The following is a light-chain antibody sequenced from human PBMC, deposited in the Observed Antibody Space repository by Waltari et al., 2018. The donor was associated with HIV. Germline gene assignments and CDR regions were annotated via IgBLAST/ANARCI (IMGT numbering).Light chain of an antibody. CDR2: EVN. CDR1: SDDVGAYSY. CDR3: SSYTTRSTNV. Sequence: HSALTQPASVSGSPGQSITISCTGTSDDVGAYSYVSWYQQYPGKAPKLIIYEVNDRPSGVSDRFSGSKSGNTASLTISGLLVEDEADYYCSSYTTRSTNVFGGGTKVTVL. V-gene: IGLV2-14*01. J-gene: IGLJ2*01.